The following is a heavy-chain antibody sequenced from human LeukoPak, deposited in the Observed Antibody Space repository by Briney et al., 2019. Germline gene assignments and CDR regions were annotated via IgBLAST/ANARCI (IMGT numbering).Heavy chain of an antibody. D-gene: IGHD6-19*01. Sequence: HSGGSLRLSCVASGLTFNSHSMSWVRQAPGMGLEWVSVVSTNGDVTFYADSVKGRFTISRDNSKNTLYLQMNSLRAEDTAVYYCAKDTNRAVAGTGAFDIWGQGTMVTVSS. CDR1: GLTFNSHS. V-gene: IGHV3-23*01. CDR2: VSTNGDVT. J-gene: IGHJ3*02. CDR3: AKDTNRAVAGTGAFDI.